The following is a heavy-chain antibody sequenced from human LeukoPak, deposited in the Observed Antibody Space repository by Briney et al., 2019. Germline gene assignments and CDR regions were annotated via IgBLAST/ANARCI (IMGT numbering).Heavy chain of an antibody. J-gene: IGHJ3*02. CDR2: IYYSGST. CDR3: ARQGTYSSSWYFAFDI. V-gene: IGHV4-39*01. CDR1: GGSISSSSYH. D-gene: IGHD6-13*01. Sequence: SETLSLTCTVSGGSISSSSYHWGWIRQPPGKRLEWIGSIYYSGSTYYNPSLKSRVTISVDTSKNQFSLKLSSVTAADTAVYYCARQGTYSSSWYFAFDIWGQGTMVTVSS.